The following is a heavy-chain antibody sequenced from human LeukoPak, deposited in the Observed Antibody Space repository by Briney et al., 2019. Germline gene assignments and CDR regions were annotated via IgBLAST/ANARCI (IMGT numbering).Heavy chain of an antibody. CDR1: GGSISSYY. V-gene: IGHV4-59*08. J-gene: IGHJ3*02. CDR2: VYYSGST. Sequence: SGTLSLTCTVSGGSISSYYWSRIRQPPGKGLEWIGYVYYSGSTNYNPSLKSRVTISVDTSKNQFSLKLSSVTAADTAVYYCARHRPDYSNYACAFDIWGQGTMLTVSS. D-gene: IGHD4-11*01. CDR3: ARHRPDYSNYACAFDI.